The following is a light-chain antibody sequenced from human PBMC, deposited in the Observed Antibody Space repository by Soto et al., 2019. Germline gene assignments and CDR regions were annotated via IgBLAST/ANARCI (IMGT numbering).Light chain of an antibody. J-gene: IGKJ1*01. CDR2: GAS. CDR3: QQYGSSPLT. CDR1: QSVSSSY. Sequence: IVLTQSSGAPALSPGERATLSLRASQSVSSSYLAWYQQKPGQAPRLLIYGASSRATGIPDRFSGSGSGTDFTLTISRLEPEDFAVYYCQQYGSSPLTFGQGTKVDIK. V-gene: IGKV3-20*01.